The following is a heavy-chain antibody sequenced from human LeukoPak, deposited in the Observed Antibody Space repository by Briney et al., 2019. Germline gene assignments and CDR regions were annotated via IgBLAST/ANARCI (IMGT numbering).Heavy chain of an antibody. CDR3: ARAAGELLYYYGMDV. CDR1: GYTFTSCS. V-gene: IGHV1-46*01. J-gene: IGHJ6*02. D-gene: IGHD1-7*01. CDR2: INPSGGST. Sequence: GASVKVSCKASGYTFTSCSMHWVRQAPGQGLEWMGIINPSGGSTSYAQKFQGRVTITADESTSTAYMELSSLRSEDTAVYYCARAAGELLYYYGMDVWGQGTTVTVSS.